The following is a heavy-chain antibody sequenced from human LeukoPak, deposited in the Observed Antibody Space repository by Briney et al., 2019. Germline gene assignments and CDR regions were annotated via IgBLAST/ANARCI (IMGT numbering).Heavy chain of an antibody. CDR3: ARDGRRITGTTTSLDY. CDR2: ISSSSSYI. J-gene: IGHJ4*02. Sequence: GGSLRLSCAASAFTFSSYSMNWVRQAPGKGLEWVSSISSSSSYIYYADSVKGRFTISRDNAKNSLYLQMNSLRAEDTAVYYCARDGRRITGTTTSLDYWGQGTLVTVSS. CDR1: AFTFSSYS. D-gene: IGHD1-20*01. V-gene: IGHV3-21*01.